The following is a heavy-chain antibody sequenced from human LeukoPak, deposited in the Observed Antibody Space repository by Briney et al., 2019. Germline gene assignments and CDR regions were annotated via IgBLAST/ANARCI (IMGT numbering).Heavy chain of an antibody. Sequence: SETLSLTCTVSGGSISSYYWSWIRQPPGKGLEWIGYIYYSGSTNYNPSLKSRVTISVDKSKNQFSLKLSSVTAADTAVYYCARDTTKYSSGFDYWGQGTLVTVSS. J-gene: IGHJ4*02. CDR2: IYYSGST. D-gene: IGHD6-19*01. CDR3: ARDTTKYSSGFDY. V-gene: IGHV4-59*12. CDR1: GGSISSYY.